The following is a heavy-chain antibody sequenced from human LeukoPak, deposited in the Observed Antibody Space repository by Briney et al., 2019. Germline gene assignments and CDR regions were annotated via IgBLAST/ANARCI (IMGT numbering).Heavy chain of an antibody. V-gene: IGHV3-30-3*01. CDR3: ARDLAKVISAIRGIDF. Sequence: GRSLRLSCAASGFTFNNYAMHWVRQAPGKGLEWLAVISDDGINKYYADSVKGRFSISRDNSKNTLYLQMSSLRPEDTAVYSCARDLAKVISAIRGIDFWGQGTRVTASS. J-gene: IGHJ4*02. D-gene: IGHD2-15*01. CDR2: ISDDGINK. CDR1: GFTFNNYA.